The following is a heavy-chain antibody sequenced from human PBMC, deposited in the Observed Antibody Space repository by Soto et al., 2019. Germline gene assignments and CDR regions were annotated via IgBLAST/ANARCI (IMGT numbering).Heavy chain of an antibody. CDR2: ISSSSSTI. CDR3: AREADYVNWFDP. CDR1: GFTFSSYS. V-gene: IGHV3-48*01. Sequence: EVQLVESGGGLVQPGGSLRLSCAASGFTFSSYSMNWVRQAPGKGLEWVSYISSSSSTIYYADSVKGRFTISRDNAYNSPYLQINSLRAEDTAVYYCAREADYVNWFDPWGQGTLVTVSS. D-gene: IGHD4-17*01. J-gene: IGHJ5*02.